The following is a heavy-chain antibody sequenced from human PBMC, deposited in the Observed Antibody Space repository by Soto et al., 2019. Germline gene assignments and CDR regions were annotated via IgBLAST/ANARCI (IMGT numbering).Heavy chain of an antibody. CDR1: SFVFSRHA. J-gene: IGHJ6*02. D-gene: IGHD2-15*01. CDR3: AREVQSCSGHAVLCDLDV. V-gene: IGHV3-30*04. Sequence: GGSLRLSCTASSFVFSRHAMHWVRQAPGKGLEWVAVMSHDGSNKYYVDSVKGRFTISRDNSRNTLFLQMNSLRAEDTAVYYCAREVQSCSGHAVLCDLDVWGQGTTVTVSS. CDR2: MSHDGSNK.